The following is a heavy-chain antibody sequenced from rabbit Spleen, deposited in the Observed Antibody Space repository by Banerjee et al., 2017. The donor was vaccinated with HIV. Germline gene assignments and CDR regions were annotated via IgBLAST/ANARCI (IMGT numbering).Heavy chain of an antibody. CDR1: RFDFSTYS. CDR2: IVPIFGVT. CDR3: VREAGYGGYGDGNL. J-gene: IGHJ4*01. Sequence: QLVESGGGLVQPGGSLKLSCKASRFDFSTYSMSWVRQAPGKGLELNGYIVPIFGVTYYANWVNCRFPSSRHNAQITLYLQLNSLTAADTSTYFCVREAGYGGYGDGNLWCPGTLVTVS. V-gene: IGHV1S7*01. D-gene: IGHD7-1*01.